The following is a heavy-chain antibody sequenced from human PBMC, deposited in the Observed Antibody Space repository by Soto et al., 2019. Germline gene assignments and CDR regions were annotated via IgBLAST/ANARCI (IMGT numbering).Heavy chain of an antibody. J-gene: IGHJ4*02. V-gene: IGHV3-74*01. Sequence: PGGSLRLSCAASGFTFSSYGMHWVRQAPGRGLVWVSLINCDGSTTNYADSVKGRFTISRENAKNTLYLQMNSLRAEDTAVYYCARMDGGNFDNWGQGTLVTVSS. CDR3: ARMDGGNFDN. CDR1: GFTFSSYG. CDR2: INCDGSTT.